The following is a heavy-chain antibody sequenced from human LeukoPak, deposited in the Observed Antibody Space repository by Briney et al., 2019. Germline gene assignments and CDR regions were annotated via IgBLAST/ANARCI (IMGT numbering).Heavy chain of an antibody. CDR2: IYYSGST. J-gene: IGHJ5*02. D-gene: IGHD3-22*01. CDR1: GGSISSYY. CDR3: ARSPVYYDSSGYYLPALWFDH. V-gene: IGHV4-59*08. Sequence: SETLSLTCTVSGGSISSYYWSWIRQPPGKGLEWIGYIYYSGSTNYNPSLKSRVTISVDTSKNQFSLKLSSVTAADTAVYYCARSPVYYDSSGYYLPALWFDHWGQGTLVTVSS.